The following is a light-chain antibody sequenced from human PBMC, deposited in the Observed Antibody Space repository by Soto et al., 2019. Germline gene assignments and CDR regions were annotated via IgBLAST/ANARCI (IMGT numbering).Light chain of an antibody. CDR2: SND. J-gene: IGLJ3*02. CDR3: AAWDDSLRGWV. V-gene: IGLV1-44*01. Sequence: QSVLTQPPSASGTPGQSVTISCSGSTSNIGSNIVNWYRQLPGTAPKLLIFSNDQRPSGVPDRFSGSKSGTSASLAISGLQSEDEADFYCAAWDDSLRGWVFGGGTQLTVL. CDR1: TSNIGSNI.